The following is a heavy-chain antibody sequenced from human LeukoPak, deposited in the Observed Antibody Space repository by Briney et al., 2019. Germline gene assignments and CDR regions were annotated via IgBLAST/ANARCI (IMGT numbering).Heavy chain of an antibody. CDR3: ATRGGYSSGWAY. CDR2: INPSGGST. V-gene: IGHV1-46*01. Sequence: GASVNVSCKASGYSFTSYRMHWVRQAPGQGLEWMGIINPSGGSTSYAQKFQGRVTMTRDTSTSTVYMELSSLRSEDTAVYYCATRGGYSSGWAYWGQGTLVTVSS. CDR1: GYSFTSYR. J-gene: IGHJ4*02. D-gene: IGHD6-19*01.